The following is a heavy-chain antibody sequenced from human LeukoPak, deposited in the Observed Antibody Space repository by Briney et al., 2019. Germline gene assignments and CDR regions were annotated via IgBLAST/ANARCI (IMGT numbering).Heavy chain of an antibody. J-gene: IGHJ4*02. CDR3: ARGFNDIFSGYPY. CDR2: INPRVGRT. CDR1: GYSFTSHD. D-gene: IGHD3-9*01. V-gene: IGHV1-46*01. Sequence: TLGNLSCKASGYSFTSHDTHWVRQSPGQGLEWMGVINPRVGRTNYEQKFQGRVTMTRDTSTSTVYMELYSLRSEDTAVYYCARGFNDIFSGYPYWGQGTLVTVSS.